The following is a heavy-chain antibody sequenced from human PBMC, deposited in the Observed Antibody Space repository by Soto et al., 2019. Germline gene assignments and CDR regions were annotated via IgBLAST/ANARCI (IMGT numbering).Heavy chain of an antibody. CDR3: AREGGILGVTAADY. CDR1: GGSVSSGGYY. D-gene: IGHD1-26*01. Sequence: QVQLQESGPGLVKPSQTLSLPCTVSGGSVSSGGYYWSWIRQHPGKGLEWIVYIYYSGSTYYNPSLKSRVTISVDTSKNQFSLKLSSVTAADSAVYYCAREGGILGVTAADYWGQGTLVTVSS. CDR2: IYYSGST. J-gene: IGHJ4*02. V-gene: IGHV4-31*03.